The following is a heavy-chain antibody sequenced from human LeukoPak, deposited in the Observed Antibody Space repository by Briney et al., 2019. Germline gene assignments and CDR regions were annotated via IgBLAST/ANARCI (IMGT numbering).Heavy chain of an antibody. CDR3: ARDHILGAAGN. Sequence: ASVKVSCKASGYTFTSYGISWVRQAPGQGLEWMGWISAYNGNTNYAQKFQGRVTITRDTSASTAYMELSSLRSEDTAVYYCARDHILGAAGNWGQGTLVTVSS. V-gene: IGHV1-18*01. D-gene: IGHD6-13*01. CDR1: GYTFTSYG. CDR2: ISAYNGNT. J-gene: IGHJ4*02.